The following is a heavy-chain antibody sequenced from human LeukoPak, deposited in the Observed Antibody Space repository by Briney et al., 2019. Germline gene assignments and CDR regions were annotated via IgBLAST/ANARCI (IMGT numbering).Heavy chain of an antibody. CDR3: ARAKPKNMVRGLIMRRESRYYFDY. J-gene: IGHJ4*02. V-gene: IGHV3-23*01. Sequence: GGSLRLSCTVSGFTVSSNSMSWVRQAPGKGLEWVSGISPSGDITYYTDSVRGRFTISRDNFKNTLSLQVNSLRAEDTAVYYCARAKPKNMVRGLIMRRESRYYFDYWGQGTLVTVSS. D-gene: IGHD3-10*01. CDR2: ISPSGDIT. CDR1: GFTVSSNS.